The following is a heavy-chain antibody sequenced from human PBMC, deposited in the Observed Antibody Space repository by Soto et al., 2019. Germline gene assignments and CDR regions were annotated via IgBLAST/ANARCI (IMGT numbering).Heavy chain of an antibody. D-gene: IGHD3-16*01. CDR2: IYYSGST. V-gene: IGHV4-59*01. CDR3: ARVEGENWFDP. Sequence: QVQLQESGPGLVRPSETLSLTCTISGGSISTYYWSWIRQPPGKGLEWIGYIYYSGSTNYNPSLKSRAARSVHTSKNQFSLTLSSVTAADTAVYYCARVEGENWFDPWGQGTLVTVSS. J-gene: IGHJ5*02. CDR1: GGSISTYY.